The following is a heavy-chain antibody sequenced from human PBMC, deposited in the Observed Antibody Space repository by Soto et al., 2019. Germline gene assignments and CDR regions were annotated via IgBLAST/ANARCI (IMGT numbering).Heavy chain of an antibody. V-gene: IGHV3-30*03. CDR3: ARKNPGREWELPDS. D-gene: IGHD1-26*01. J-gene: IGHJ4*02. CDR1: GFDFSTYG. CDR2: TTSDGVRI. Sequence: QVQLVESGGGVVQPGRSLRLSCAASGFDFSTYGMHWVRQAPGKGLETVAGTTSDGVRINYADSVKGRFTISRDNSRTTLYLQMNSLRLDDTAVYYCARKNPGREWELPDSWGQGTLVTVSS.